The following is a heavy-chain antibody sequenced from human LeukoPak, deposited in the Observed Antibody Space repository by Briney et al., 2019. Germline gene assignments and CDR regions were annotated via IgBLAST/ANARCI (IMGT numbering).Heavy chain of an antibody. CDR3: AGYSSSWYFDY. D-gene: IGHD6-13*01. CDR2: IYISGST. CDR1: GGSISNYY. V-gene: IGHV4-4*07. J-gene: IGHJ4*02. Sequence: SETLSLTCTVSGGSISNYYWSWIRQPAGKGLEWIGLIYISGSTNYNPSLKSRVTMSVDTSKNQFSLKLTSVTAADTAVYYCAGYSSSWYFDYWGQGTLVTVSS.